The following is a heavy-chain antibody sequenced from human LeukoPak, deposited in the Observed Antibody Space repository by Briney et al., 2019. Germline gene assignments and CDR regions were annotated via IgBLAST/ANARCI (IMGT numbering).Heavy chain of an antibody. J-gene: IGHJ4*02. V-gene: IGHV3-33*01. CDR2: IWYDGSNK. Sequence: PGRSLRLSCAASGFTFSSYGMQWVRQAPGKGLDWVAGIWYDGSNKNYADSVKGRFTISRDNSKNTLFLQMNSLRAEDTAVYFCARDLGKGRYLDYWGQGTLVTVSS. D-gene: IGHD4-23*01. CDR1: GFTFSSYG. CDR3: ARDLGKGRYLDY.